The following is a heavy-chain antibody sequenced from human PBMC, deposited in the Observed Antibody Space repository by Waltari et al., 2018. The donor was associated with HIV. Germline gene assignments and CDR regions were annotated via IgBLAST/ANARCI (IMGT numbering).Heavy chain of an antibody. V-gene: IGHV3-21*01. Sequence: EVQLVESGGGLVKPGGSLRLPCAASGFTFSSYSRNGVRQAPGKGLEWVSSISSSSIYISYADSVKGRFTISRDNAKNSLYLQMNSLRAEDTAVYYCARQDSSGGNYYYGMDVWGQGTTVTVSS. CDR1: GFTFSSYS. CDR3: ARQDSSGGNYYYGMDV. J-gene: IGHJ6*02. CDR2: ISSSSIYI. D-gene: IGHD3-22*01.